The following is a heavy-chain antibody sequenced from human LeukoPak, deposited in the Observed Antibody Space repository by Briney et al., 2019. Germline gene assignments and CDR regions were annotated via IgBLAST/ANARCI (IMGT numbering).Heavy chain of an antibody. J-gene: IGHJ4*02. V-gene: IGHV1-69*05. CDR1: GGTFSSYA. D-gene: IGHD3-10*01. CDR2: IIPIFGTA. CDR3: ARDASGPPFDY. Sequence: GASVKVSCKASGGTFSSYAISWVRQAPGQGLEWMGGIIPIFGTANYAQKFQGRVTITRDTSASTAYMELSSLRSEDTAVYYCARDASGPPFDYWGQGTLVTVSS.